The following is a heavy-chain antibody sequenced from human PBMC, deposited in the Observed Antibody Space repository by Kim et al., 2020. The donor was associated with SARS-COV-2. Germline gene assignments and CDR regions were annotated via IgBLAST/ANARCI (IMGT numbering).Heavy chain of an antibody. Sequence: GESLKISCKGSGYMLTSYWIAWVRQMPGKGLEWMGIIYLGDSDTIYSPSFQGQVTISADKSISTAYLQWSRLLASDTAMYYCARRPLVEATNDAFDIWGQGTLVTVSS. CDR2: IYLGDSDT. D-gene: IGHD1-26*01. J-gene: IGHJ3*02. CDR3: ARRPLVEATNDAFDI. CDR1: GYMLTSYW. V-gene: IGHV5-51*01.